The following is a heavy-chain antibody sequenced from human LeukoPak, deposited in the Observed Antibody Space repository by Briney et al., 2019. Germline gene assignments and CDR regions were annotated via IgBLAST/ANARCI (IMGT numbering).Heavy chain of an antibody. Sequence: PGGSLRLSCAAAGFTFSNYAMTWVRQAPGKGLEWVSSMTGSGDKYAETVKDRFTISRDNSKNTLYLQMNSLRADDTAVYYCAKSRLPYDSTGYYSFDFWGQGTLVTVSS. CDR3: AKSRLPYDSTGYYSFDF. D-gene: IGHD3-22*01. V-gene: IGHV3-23*01. CDR2: MTGSGD. CDR1: GFTFSNYA. J-gene: IGHJ4*02.